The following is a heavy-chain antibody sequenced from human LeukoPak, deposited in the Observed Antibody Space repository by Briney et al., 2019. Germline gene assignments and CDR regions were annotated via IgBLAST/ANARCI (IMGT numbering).Heavy chain of an antibody. J-gene: IGHJ6*02. CDR1: GVTFSTYG. D-gene: IGHD5/OR15-5a*01. V-gene: IGHV3-30*18. CDR3: AKDKSTYYYYYGLDI. Sequence: GGALRLSCAASGVTFSTYGIHWGRQAPGKGLEWGAVISKDGGDKYYAESVKGRFTISRENFKKTLYLQINSLRAEDTAESYCAKDKSTYYYYYGLDIWGHGTTVTVSS. CDR2: ISKDGGDK.